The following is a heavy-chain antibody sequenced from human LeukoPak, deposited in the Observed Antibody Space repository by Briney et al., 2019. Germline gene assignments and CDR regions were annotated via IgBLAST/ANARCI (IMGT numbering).Heavy chain of an antibody. V-gene: IGHV3-7*01. CDR1: GFTFSTYA. D-gene: IGHD6-25*01. CDR3: ARGGGSG. Sequence: YPGGSLRLSCAASGFTFSTYAMHWVRQAPGKGLEWVANIRQDGSEKYYVDSVKGRFTISRDNAKNSLYLQMNSLRAEDTAVYYCARGGGSGWGQGTLVTASS. J-gene: IGHJ4*02. CDR2: IRQDGSEK.